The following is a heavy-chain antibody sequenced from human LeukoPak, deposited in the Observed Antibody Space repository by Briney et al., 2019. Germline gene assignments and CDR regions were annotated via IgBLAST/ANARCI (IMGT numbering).Heavy chain of an antibody. CDR2: ISGSSSYI. D-gene: IGHD3-3*01. CDR1: GFTFRTYS. J-gene: IGHJ4*02. CDR3: LGGRGDFWSGYYTD. V-gene: IGHV3-21*01. Sequence: GGSLRLSCAASGFTFRTYSMNWVRQAPGKGLEWVSSISGSSSYIYYADSVKGRFTISRDNAKNSLYLQMNSLRADDTGVYYRLGGRGDFWSGYYTDWGQGTLVSVSS.